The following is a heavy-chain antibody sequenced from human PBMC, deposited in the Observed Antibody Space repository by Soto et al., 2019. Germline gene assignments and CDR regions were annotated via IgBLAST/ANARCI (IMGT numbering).Heavy chain of an antibody. Sequence: RLEWMGWINAGNGNTKYSQKVQGRVTITRDTSASTAYMELSSLRSEDTAVYYCARSFGELLPWVNGFDPLRQGTLVPGSS. V-gene: IGHV1-3*01. CDR3: ARSFGELLPWVNGFDP. CDR2: INAGNGNT. D-gene: IGHD3-10*01. J-gene: IGHJ5*02.